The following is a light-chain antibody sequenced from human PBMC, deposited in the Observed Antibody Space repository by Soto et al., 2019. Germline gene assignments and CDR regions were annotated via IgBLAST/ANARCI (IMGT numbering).Light chain of an antibody. CDR2: GAS. J-gene: IGKJ2*01. V-gene: IGKV3-20*01. CDR1: QTVSSRY. CDR3: QQYGRSPSFS. Sequence: EIVLTQSPGTLSLSPGERATLSCRASQTVSSRYLAWYQQKPGQAPRRIMYGASNRSTGIPDRFSGSGSGRDFTPTISMLEPEDFAVYFCQQYGRSPSFSFGQGNKVEIK.